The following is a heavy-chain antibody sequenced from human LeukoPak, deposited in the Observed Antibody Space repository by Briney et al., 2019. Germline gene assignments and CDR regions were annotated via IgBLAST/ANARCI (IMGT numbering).Heavy chain of an antibody. Sequence: ASVKVSCKASGYTFISYYMHWVRQAPGQGLEWMGIINPSGGSTGYAQKFQGRVTMTRDMSTSTVYMEQNSLRSEDTAVYYCAREGGRWNGDYWGQGTLVTVSS. CDR2: INPSGGST. V-gene: IGHV1-46*01. J-gene: IGHJ4*02. CDR1: GYTFISYY. CDR3: AREGGRWNGDY. D-gene: IGHD1-1*01.